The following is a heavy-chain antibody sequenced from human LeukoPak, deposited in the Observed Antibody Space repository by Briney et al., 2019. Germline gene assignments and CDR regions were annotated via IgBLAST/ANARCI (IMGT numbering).Heavy chain of an antibody. CDR2: ISAYNGNT. V-gene: IGHV1-18*01. D-gene: IGHD3-10*01. CDR3: ARSRYVRGVIPYYYYGMDV. J-gene: IGHJ6*02. Sequence: ASVKVSCKASGYTFTCYGISWVRQAPGQGLEWMGWISAYNGNTNYAQKLQGRVTMTTDTSTSTAYMELRSLRSDDTAVYYCARSRYVRGVIPYYYYGMDVWGQGTMVTVSS. CDR1: GYTFTCYG.